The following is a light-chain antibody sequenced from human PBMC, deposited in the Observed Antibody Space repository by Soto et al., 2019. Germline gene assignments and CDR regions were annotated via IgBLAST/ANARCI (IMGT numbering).Light chain of an antibody. J-gene: IGKJ2*01. Sequence: DIQMTQSPSSLSASVGDRVTITCRASQNIFSYLSWYQHKPGKAPKLLIYAASSLQSGVPSRFRGSGSVTDFALTISSLQPEDVATFYCQQSYSVPPTFGQRTKVEI. CDR1: QNIFSY. CDR3: QQSYSVPPT. CDR2: AAS. V-gene: IGKV1-39*01.